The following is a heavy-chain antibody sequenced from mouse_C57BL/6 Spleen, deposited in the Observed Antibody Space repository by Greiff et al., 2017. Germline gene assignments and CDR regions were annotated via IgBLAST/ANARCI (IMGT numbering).Heavy chain of an antibody. CDR3: ERSYNDDDGFEY. V-gene: IGHV1-55*01. CDR1: GYTFTSYW. CDR2: IYPGSGST. D-gene: IGHD2-4*01. J-gene: IGHJ3*01. Sequence: QVQLQQPGAELVKPGASVKMSCKASGYTFTSYWITWVKQRPGQGLEWIGDIYPGSGSTNYNEKFKSKATLTVDTSSSTAYMQLGSLTCEDSAVYYCERSYNDDDGFEYWGQGNLVKVSA.